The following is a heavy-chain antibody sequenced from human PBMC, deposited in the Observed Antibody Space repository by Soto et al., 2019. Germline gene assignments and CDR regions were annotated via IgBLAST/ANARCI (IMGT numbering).Heavy chain of an antibody. D-gene: IGHD6-13*01. CDR1: GYRFTTYW. CDR2: IYPGDSDT. CDR3: ARTAAAGKYYYGVDV. V-gene: IGHV5-51*01. Sequence: GESLKISCEGSGYRFTTYWIGWVRQMPGKGLEWMGIIYPGDSDTTYSPSFQGQVIISADKSISTAYLQWSSLKASDTAMYYCARTAAAGKYYYGVDVWGQGTTVTVSS. J-gene: IGHJ6*02.